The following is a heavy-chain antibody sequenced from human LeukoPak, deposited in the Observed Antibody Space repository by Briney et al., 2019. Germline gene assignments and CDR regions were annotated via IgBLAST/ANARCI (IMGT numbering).Heavy chain of an antibody. CDR3: ARCYYDSSGYCTFDY. Sequence: PGGSLRLSCAASGFTFSSYSMNWVRQAPGKGLEWVSYISSSSSTIYYADSVKGRFTISRDNAKNSLYLQMNSLRAEDTAVYYCARCYYDSSGYCTFDYWGQGTLVTVSS. J-gene: IGHJ4*02. CDR2: ISSSSSTI. D-gene: IGHD3-22*01. CDR1: GFTFSSYS. V-gene: IGHV3-48*01.